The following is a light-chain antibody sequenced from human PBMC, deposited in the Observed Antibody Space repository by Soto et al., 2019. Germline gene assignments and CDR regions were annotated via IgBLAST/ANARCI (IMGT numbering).Light chain of an antibody. CDR1: SSDVGGYKY. J-gene: IGLJ1*01. CDR3: SSFSSSTTLYV. Sequence: QSVLTQHASVSGSLGKSITISCTGTSSDVGGYKYVSWYQHHADKAPKLMIYEVSNRPSGVSNRFSGSKSGNTASLTIYGLQAEDEADYYCSSFSSSTTLYVFGTGTKVTVL. CDR2: EVS. V-gene: IGLV2-14*01.